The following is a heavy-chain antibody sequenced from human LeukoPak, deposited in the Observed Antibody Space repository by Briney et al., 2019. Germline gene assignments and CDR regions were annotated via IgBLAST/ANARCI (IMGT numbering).Heavy chain of an antibody. D-gene: IGHD3-3*01. CDR2: ISAYNGNT. V-gene: IGHV1-18*01. J-gene: IGHJ4*02. CDR3: ARVTLYYDFWSGYHYFDY. CDR1: GYTFTSYG. Sequence: ASVKVSCKASGYTFTSYGISWVRQAPGQGLEWMGWISAYNGNTNYAQKLQGRVTMTTDTSTSPAYMELRSLRSDDTAVYYCARVTLYYDFWSGYHYFDYWGQGTLVTVSS.